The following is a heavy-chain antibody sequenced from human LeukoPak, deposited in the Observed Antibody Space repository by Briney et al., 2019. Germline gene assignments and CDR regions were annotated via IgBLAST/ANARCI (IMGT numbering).Heavy chain of an antibody. Sequence: ASETLSLTCTVSGGSISSYYWSWIRQPPGKGLEWIGYIYYSGSTNYNPSLKSRVTISVDTSKNQFSLKLSSVTAADTAVYYCARDTSGYLRVDYWGQGTLVTVSS. V-gene: IGHV4-59*12. J-gene: IGHJ4*02. CDR3: ARDTSGYLRVDY. CDR1: GGSISSYY. D-gene: IGHD3-22*01. CDR2: IYYSGST.